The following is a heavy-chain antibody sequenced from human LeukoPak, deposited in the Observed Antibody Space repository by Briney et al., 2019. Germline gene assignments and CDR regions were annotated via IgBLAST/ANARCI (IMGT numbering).Heavy chain of an antibody. CDR2: ISGSGGST. CDR3: ARVGGDRRGYYYGMDV. J-gene: IGHJ6*02. CDR1: GFTFSSYA. Sequence: GGSLRLSCAASGFTFSSYAMSWVRQAPGKGLEWVSAISGSGGSTYYADSVKGRFTISRDNSKNALYLQMNSLRAEDTAVYYCARVGGDRRGYYYGMDVWGQGTTVTVSS. V-gene: IGHV3-23*01. D-gene: IGHD2-21*02.